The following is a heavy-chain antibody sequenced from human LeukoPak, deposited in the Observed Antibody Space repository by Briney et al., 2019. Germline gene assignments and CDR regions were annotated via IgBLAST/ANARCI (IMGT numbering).Heavy chain of an antibody. D-gene: IGHD5-24*01. Sequence: ASVKVSCKTSGYTFTGYAISWVRQAPGQGLEWMGGIIPIFGTANYAQKFQGRVTITADESTSTAYMELSSLRSEDTAVYYCARDYALEMATIRHWFDPWGQGTLVTVSS. CDR3: ARDYALEMATIRHWFDP. V-gene: IGHV1-69*13. CDR1: GYTFTGYA. J-gene: IGHJ5*02. CDR2: IIPIFGTA.